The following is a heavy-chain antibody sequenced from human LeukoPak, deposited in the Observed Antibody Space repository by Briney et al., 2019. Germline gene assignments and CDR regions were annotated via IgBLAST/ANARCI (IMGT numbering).Heavy chain of an antibody. CDR1: GGTFSSYA. CDR2: IIPILGTA. Sequence: SVKVSCKASGGTFSSYAISWVRQAPGQGLEWMGGIIPILGTANYAQKFQGRVTITADESTSTAYMELSSLRSEDTAVYYCARGSITFSGSYYSDYYYGMDVWGKGTTVTVSS. V-gene: IGHV1-69*01. CDR3: ARGSITFSGSYYSDYYYGMDV. D-gene: IGHD3-10*01. J-gene: IGHJ6*04.